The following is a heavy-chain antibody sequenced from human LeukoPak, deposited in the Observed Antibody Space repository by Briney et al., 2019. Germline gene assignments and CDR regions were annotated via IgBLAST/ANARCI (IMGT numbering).Heavy chain of an antibody. Sequence: GASVKVSCKASGYTFTSYDINWVRQATGQGLEWMGWMNPNSGNTGYAQKFQGRVTMTRNTSISTAYMELSSLRSEDTAVYYCALSIAVRPYWFDPWGQGKLVTVSS. D-gene: IGHD6-6*01. CDR3: ALSIAVRPYWFDP. CDR2: MNPNSGNT. J-gene: IGHJ5*02. CDR1: GYTFTSYD. V-gene: IGHV1-8*01.